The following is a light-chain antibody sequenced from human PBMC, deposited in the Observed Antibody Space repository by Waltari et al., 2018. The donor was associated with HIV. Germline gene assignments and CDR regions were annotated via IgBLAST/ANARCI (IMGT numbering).Light chain of an antibody. V-gene: IGLV1-40*01. CDR1: SSNIGAGYD. J-gene: IGLJ3*02. CDR3: QSYDKSLSGWV. CDR2: GNT. Sequence: QSVVTQPPSVSGAPGQTVAISCTGSSSNIGAGYDVHWYQHFPGAPPKMLIDGNTNRPSGVPDRFAGSKSGSAASLVIAGLQADDEAEYYCQSYDKSLSGWVFGGGTKVTVL.